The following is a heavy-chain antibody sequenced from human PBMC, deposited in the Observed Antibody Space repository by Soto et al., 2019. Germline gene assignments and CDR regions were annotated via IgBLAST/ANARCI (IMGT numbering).Heavy chain of an antibody. J-gene: IGHJ6*03. CDR3: ARADIVVVVAATKSYYYYMDV. CDR2: TYYRSKWYN. V-gene: IGHV6-1*01. D-gene: IGHD2-15*01. Sequence: SQTLSLTCAISGDSVSSNSAAWNCIRQSPSRGLEWLGRTYYRSKWYNDYAVSVKSRITINPDTSKNQFSLQLNSVTPEDTAVYYCARADIVVVVAATKSYYYYMDVWGKGTTVTVSS. CDR1: GDSVSSNSAA.